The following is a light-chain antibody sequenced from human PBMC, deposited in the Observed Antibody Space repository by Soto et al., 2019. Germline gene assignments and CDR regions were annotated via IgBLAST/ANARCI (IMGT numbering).Light chain of an antibody. CDR2: DAS. V-gene: IGKV1-5*01. CDR1: QTISTW. J-gene: IGKJ1*01. CDR3: QQYTNTNNPWM. Sequence: QGPPSPTTLSAAVGDRVTITCRASQTISTWMAWYQQKPGKAPKLLVYDASTLQSGVASRFSGSGSGTEFTLIISGLQPDDSATYYCQQYTNTNNPWMFGQGTKVDIK.